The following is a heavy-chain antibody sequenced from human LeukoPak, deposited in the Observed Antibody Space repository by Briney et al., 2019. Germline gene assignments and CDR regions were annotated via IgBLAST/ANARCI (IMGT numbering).Heavy chain of an antibody. D-gene: IGHD1-26*01. CDR3: AKDREYSGSYRPGPTRYYYGMDV. Sequence: GGSLRLSCAASGFTFSSYAMSWVRQAPGKGLEWVSGISGTGGNTYYTDSVKGRFTISRDNSKNTLYLQMNRLGAEDTAVFYCAKDREYSGSYRPGPTRYYYGMDVWGQGTTVTVS. CDR1: GFTFSSYA. CDR2: ISGTGGNT. J-gene: IGHJ6*02. V-gene: IGHV3-23*01.